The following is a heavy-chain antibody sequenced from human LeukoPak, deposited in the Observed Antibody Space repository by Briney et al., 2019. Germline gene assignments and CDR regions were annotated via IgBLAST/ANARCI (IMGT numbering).Heavy chain of an antibody. CDR1: GGSISSSSYY. CDR3: AREGNYYDSSGYPFDY. CDR2: IYYSGST. D-gene: IGHD3-22*01. V-gene: IGHV4-39*07. Sequence: SETLPLTCTVSGGSISSSSYYWGWIRQPPGKGLEWIGSIYYSGSTYYNPSLKSRVTISVDTSKNQFSLKLSSVTAADTAVYYCAREGNYYDSSGYPFDYWGQGTLVTVSS. J-gene: IGHJ4*02.